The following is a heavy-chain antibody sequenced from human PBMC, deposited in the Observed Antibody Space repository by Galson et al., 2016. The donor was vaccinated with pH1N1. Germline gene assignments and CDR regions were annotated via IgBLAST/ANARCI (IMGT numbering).Heavy chain of an antibody. J-gene: IGHJ1*01. Sequence: SETLSLTCTVPGSSISSGYYWGWIRQPPGKGLEWIGSVFQSGSTYYNPSLKSRVTISLDTSKSQFSLKLNSVTAADTAVYYCATRMEGAALEYFQEWGQGTLVTVSS. V-gene: IGHV4-38-2*02. D-gene: IGHD2-15*01. CDR1: GSSISSGYY. CDR2: VFQSGST. CDR3: ATRMEGAALEYFQE.